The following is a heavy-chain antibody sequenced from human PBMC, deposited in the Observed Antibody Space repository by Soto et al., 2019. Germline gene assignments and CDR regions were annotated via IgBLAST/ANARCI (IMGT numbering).Heavy chain of an antibody. CDR2: ITDNGGDA. CDR1: GFTFSSRA. CDR3: ARGSTESYPGSRIFDL. D-gene: IGHD3-10*01. Sequence: GSLRLSCAASGFTFSSRAMSWVRQAPGEGLQWVATITDNGGDAKYADSVRGRFVISRDNSKKTLYLQMTSLTAEDSAMYFCARGSTESYPGSRIFDLWGRGTLVTVSS. V-gene: IGHV3-23*01. J-gene: IGHJ4*02.